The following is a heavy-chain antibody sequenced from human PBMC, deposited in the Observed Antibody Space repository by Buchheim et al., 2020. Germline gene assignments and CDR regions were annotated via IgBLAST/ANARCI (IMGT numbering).Heavy chain of an antibody. Sequence: QVQLQESGPGLVKPSETLSLTCSVSGVSISSGDDYWSWIRQPPGKGLEWIGYIHYRGNSFYNSSLKSRITMSLDTSKNQFSLRLSSVTAADTAVYYCARALDAPMVRYFDYWGKGTL. J-gene: IGHJ4*02. D-gene: IGHD5-18*01. V-gene: IGHV4-30-4*08. CDR1: GVSISSGDDY. CDR3: ARALDAPMVRYFDY. CDR2: IHYRGNS.